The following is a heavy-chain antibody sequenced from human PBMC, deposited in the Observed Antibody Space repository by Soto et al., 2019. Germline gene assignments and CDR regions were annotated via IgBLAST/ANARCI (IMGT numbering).Heavy chain of an antibody. Sequence: PSETLSLTCTVSGGSISSYYWSWIRQPPGKGLEWIGYIYYSGSTYYNPSLKSRVTISVDTSKNQFSLKLSSVTAADTAVYYCAREGLYDCSSTSCYFDYWGQGTQVTVSS. CDR2: IYYSGST. J-gene: IGHJ4*02. CDR3: AREGLYDCSSTSCYFDY. D-gene: IGHD2-2*01. CDR1: GGSISSYY. V-gene: IGHV4-59*01.